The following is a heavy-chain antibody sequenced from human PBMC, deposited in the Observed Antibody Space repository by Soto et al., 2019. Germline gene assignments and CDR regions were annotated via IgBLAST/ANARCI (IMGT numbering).Heavy chain of an antibody. V-gene: IGHV3-23*01. Sequence: EVQLLESGGGLVHPGGSLRLSCAASGFTFNHYTMSWVRQAPGKGREWVSAISGSGDKTYHADSLKGRLAISRDNSTNTLFLQLNNLSADHTAVYYCAKDRGAFWGFTNWGLGTLVTVSS. CDR1: GFTFNHYT. D-gene: IGHD3-10*01. CDR2: ISGSGDKT. J-gene: IGHJ4*02. CDR3: AKDRGAFWGFTN.